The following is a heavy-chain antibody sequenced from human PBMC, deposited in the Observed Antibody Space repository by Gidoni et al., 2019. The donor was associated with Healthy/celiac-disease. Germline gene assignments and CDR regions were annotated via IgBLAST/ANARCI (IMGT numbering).Heavy chain of an antibody. CDR3: ARDKDVTTVVYYYYYGMDV. J-gene: IGHJ6*02. Sequence: QVQLVESGGGVVQPGRSLRLSCAASGFTFSSYVMHWVRQAPGKGLEWVAVISYDGSNKYYADSVKGRFTISRDNSKNTLYLQMNSLRAEDTAVYYCARDKDVTTVVYYYYYGMDVWGQGTTVTVSS. D-gene: IGHD4-17*01. CDR1: GFTFSSYV. V-gene: IGHV3-30-3*01. CDR2: ISYDGSNK.